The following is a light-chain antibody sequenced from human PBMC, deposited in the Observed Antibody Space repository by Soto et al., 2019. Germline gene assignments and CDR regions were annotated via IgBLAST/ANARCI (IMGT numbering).Light chain of an antibody. CDR1: SSNIGRNT. Sequence: QSALSQPPSASGTPGQRVAISCSGSSSNIGRNTVNWYQQLPGTAPKLLIYDNNRQPSGVPDRFSGSKSGTSASLAISGLQSEDEADYYCAAWDDSLTGLNVFGTGTKVTVL. J-gene: IGLJ1*01. CDR3: AAWDDSLTGLNV. CDR2: DNN. V-gene: IGLV1-44*01.